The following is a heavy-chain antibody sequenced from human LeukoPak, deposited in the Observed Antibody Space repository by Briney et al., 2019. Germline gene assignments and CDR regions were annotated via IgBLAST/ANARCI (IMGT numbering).Heavy chain of an antibody. J-gene: IGHJ1*01. CDR3: AKDFAKYCSGGCDFQH. V-gene: IGHV3-30*18. CDR1: GFTFSNYA. Sequence: SGGSLRLSCSASGFTFSNYAMHWVRQAPGKGLEWVAVISYDGPNKYYADSVKGRFTISRDNSQNTLYLQMNSLRAEDTAMYYCAKDFAKYCSGGCDFQHWGQGTLVTVSS. CDR2: ISYDGPNK. D-gene: IGHD2-15*01.